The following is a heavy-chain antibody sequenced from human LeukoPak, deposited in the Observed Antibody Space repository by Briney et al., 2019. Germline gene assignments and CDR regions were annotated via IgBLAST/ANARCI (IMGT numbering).Heavy chain of an antibody. Sequence: GRSLRLSCAASGFTFSSYAMHWVRQAPGKGLEWVAVISYDGSNKYYADSVKGRFTISRDNSKNTLYLQMNSLRAEDTAVYYCARGLNYYDNSGYYVYWGQGTLVTVSS. V-gene: IGHV3-30*14. CDR1: GFTFSSYA. J-gene: IGHJ4*02. D-gene: IGHD3-22*01. CDR2: ISYDGSNK. CDR3: ARGLNYYDNSGYYVY.